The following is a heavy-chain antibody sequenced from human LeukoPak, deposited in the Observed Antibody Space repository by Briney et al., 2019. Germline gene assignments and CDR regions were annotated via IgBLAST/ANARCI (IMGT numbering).Heavy chain of an antibody. V-gene: IGHV3-33*01. CDR1: GFTFSSYG. Sequence: TGGSLRLSCATSGFTFSSYGMHWVRQAPGKGLEWVAVIWYDGSNKYYADSVKGRFTISRDNSKDTLYLQMDSLRAEDTAVYYCARDHFMVRGAYDYWGQGTLFTVSS. D-gene: IGHD3-10*01. J-gene: IGHJ4*02. CDR3: ARDHFMVRGAYDY. CDR2: IWYDGSNK.